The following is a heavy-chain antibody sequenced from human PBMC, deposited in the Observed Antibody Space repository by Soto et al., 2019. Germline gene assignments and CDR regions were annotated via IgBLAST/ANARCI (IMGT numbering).Heavy chain of an antibody. CDR3: ARGETGYSRSNSCPYNWFDP. CDR1: GGSISSGGYS. CDR2: IYHSGST. D-gene: IGHD2-2*01. J-gene: IGHJ5*02. V-gene: IGHV4-30-2*01. Sequence: TLSLTCAVSGGSISSGGYSWSWIRQPPGKGLEWIGYIYHSGSTYYNPSLKSRVTISVDRSKNQFSLKLSSVTAADTAVYYCARGETGYSRSNSCPYNWFDPWGQGTLVTVSS.